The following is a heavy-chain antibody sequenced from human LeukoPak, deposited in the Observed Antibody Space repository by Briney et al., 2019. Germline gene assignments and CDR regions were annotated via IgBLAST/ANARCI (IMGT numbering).Heavy chain of an antibody. V-gene: IGHV4-59*01. D-gene: IGHD1-1*01. CDR3: AKGGGNNCSFDN. Sequence: SETLSLTCSVSGGSISSYYWSWIRQTPGKGLEWVGYIHYSGTTNYNPSLKSRVTISVDTSNTQFSLKLTSVTAADTAVYYCAKGGGNNCSFDNWGQGTLVTVSS. J-gene: IGHJ4*02. CDR1: GGSISSYY. CDR2: IHYSGTT.